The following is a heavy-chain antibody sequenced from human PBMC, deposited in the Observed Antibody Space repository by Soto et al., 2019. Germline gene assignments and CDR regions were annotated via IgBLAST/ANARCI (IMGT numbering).Heavy chain of an antibody. D-gene: IGHD4-17*01. CDR2: IYSGGST. Sequence: GGSLRLSCAASGFTVSSNYMSWVRQAPGKGLEWVSVIYSGGSTYYEDSVKGRLPIARDNSKNTLYLQMNSLRAEDTAVYYCARDGATQYGDYYYYYYYMDVWGKGTTVTVS. CDR1: GFTVSSNY. V-gene: IGHV3-66*01. CDR3: ARDGATQYGDYYYYYYYMDV. J-gene: IGHJ6*03.